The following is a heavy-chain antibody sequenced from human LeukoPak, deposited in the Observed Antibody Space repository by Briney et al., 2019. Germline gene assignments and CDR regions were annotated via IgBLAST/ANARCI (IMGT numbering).Heavy chain of an antibody. CDR3: ARDANHFDY. CDR1: GLTFSTYT. J-gene: IGHJ4*02. CDR2: ISFDGGNK. V-gene: IGHV3-30*04. Sequence: GGSLRLSCAASGLTFSTYTMYWVRQAPGKGLEWVAVISFDGGNKYYADSVKGRFTISRDNSENTLYLQMNSLTAEDTAVYYCARDANHFDYWDQGTLVTVSS.